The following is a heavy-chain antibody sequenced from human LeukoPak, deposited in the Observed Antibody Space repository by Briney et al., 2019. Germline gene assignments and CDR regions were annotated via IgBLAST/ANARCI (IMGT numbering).Heavy chain of an antibody. CDR3: AKLSRGITMIRGYLDS. J-gene: IGHJ4*02. CDR2: ISDTGGST. D-gene: IGHD3-10*01. Sequence: GGSLRLSCAASGFTFNTYAMSWVRQVPGKGLEWVSSISDTGGSTYYADSVKGRFTISRDNSKNTLYVQMNSLRAEDTAVYYCAKLSRGITMIRGYLDSWGQGTLVTVSS. V-gene: IGHV3-23*01. CDR1: GFTFNTYA.